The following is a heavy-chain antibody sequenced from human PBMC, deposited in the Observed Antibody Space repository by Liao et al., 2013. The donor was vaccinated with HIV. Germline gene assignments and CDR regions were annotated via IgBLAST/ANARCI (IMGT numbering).Heavy chain of an antibody. J-gene: IGHJ3*02. CDR1: GASINANNYY. CDR3: VRERLEMSTGDAFDI. Sequence: QVHLQESGPGLVKPSQTLSLTCTVSGASINANNYYWTWIRQSAGKGLEWIGRFYTSGSTNYDPSLKSRVTISADMSKNQFSLKLSSVTAADTALYYCVRERLEMSTGDAFDIWGQGTMVTVSS. CDR2: FYTSGST. D-gene: IGHD5-24*01. V-gene: IGHV4-61*02.